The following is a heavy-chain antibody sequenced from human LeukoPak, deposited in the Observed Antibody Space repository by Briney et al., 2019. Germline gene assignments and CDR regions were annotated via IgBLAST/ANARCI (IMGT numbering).Heavy chain of an antibody. CDR1: GFSVSNNY. CDR3: ERGYDSSGYPLDN. J-gene: IGHJ4*02. D-gene: IGHD3-22*01. CDR2: IYSGGST. Sequence: PGGSLRLSCAASGFSVSNNYMSWVRQAPGKGLEWVSVIYSGGSTFYADSVKGRFTISRDNSKNTLYLQMNSLRAEDTSVYDCERGYDSSGYPLDNWGRGILVTVSS. V-gene: IGHV3-66*01.